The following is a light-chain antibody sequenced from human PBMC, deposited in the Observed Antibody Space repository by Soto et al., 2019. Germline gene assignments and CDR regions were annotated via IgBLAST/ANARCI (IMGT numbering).Light chain of an antibody. CDR2: GAS. V-gene: IGKV1-39*01. J-gene: IGKJ1*01. CDR3: QQSTTTPRT. Sequence: DIQMTQSPSSLSASVGDEITITCRASQPIIGSLNWYQFKPEQAPRLLVYGASTLQGGVPPRFRGSGSGTEFTLTISNLQPEDFATYYCQQSTTTPRTFGLGTKV. CDR1: QPIIGS.